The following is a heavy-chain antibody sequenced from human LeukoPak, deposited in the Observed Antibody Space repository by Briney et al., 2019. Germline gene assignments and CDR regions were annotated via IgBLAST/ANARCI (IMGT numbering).Heavy chain of an antibody. CDR3: AKDQRWESPHYLDS. V-gene: IGHV1-18*01. CDR2: ISIYNGNT. CDR1: GYTFTSYG. J-gene: IGHJ4*02. D-gene: IGHD1-26*01. Sequence: ASVKVSCKASGYTFTSYGISWVRQAPGQGLEWMGWISIYNGNTNYAQKLQDRLTMTTDTSTNTAYMELRSLRSDDTAVYYCAKDQRWESPHYLDSWGQGTLVTVSS.